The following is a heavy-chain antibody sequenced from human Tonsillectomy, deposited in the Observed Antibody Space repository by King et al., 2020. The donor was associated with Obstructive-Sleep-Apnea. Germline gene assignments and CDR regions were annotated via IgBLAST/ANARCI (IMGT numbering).Heavy chain of an antibody. V-gene: IGHV3-15*01. D-gene: IGHD3-22*01. CDR3: TTESRNYYDSSGQL. J-gene: IGHJ4*02. CDR2: IRSKTDGGTT. Sequence: VQLVESGGGLVKPGGSLRLSCAASGFTFRNAWMSWVRQAPGKGLEWVGRIRSKTDGGTTDYAAPVKGRFTISRDDSKNTLYLHMNSLKTEDTAVYYCTTESRNYYDSSGQLWGQGTLVTVSS. CDR1: GFTFRNAW.